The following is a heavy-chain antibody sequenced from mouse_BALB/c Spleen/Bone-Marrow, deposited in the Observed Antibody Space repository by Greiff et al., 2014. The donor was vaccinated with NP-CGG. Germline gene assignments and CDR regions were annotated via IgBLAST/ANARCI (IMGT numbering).Heavy chain of an antibody. Sequence: EVHLVESGGGLVQPGGSLKLSCAASGFTFSSYTMSWVRQTPEKRLEWVAYISNGGGSTYYPDTVKGRFTISRDNAKNTLYLQMSSLKSEDTAMYYCARHGGSRGYYFDYWGQGTTLTVSS. J-gene: IGHJ2*01. V-gene: IGHV5-12-2*01. CDR2: ISNGGGST. CDR1: GFTFSSYT. CDR3: ARHGGSRGYYFDY. D-gene: IGHD1-1*01.